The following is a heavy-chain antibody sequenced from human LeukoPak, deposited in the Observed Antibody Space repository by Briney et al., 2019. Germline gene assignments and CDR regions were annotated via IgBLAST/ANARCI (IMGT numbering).Heavy chain of an antibody. J-gene: IGHJ4*02. CDR3: AKISSVTANFDC. Sequence: GGSLRLSCAASGSTFSTYPMGWVRQAPGKGLEWVSSIDASGAYTYYADSVKGRFTISRDNSKNALYLQMNTLRAEDTAVYSCAKISSVTANFDCWGQGTLVTISS. CDR2: IDASGAYT. D-gene: IGHD4-17*01. CDR1: GSTFSTYP. V-gene: IGHV3-23*01.